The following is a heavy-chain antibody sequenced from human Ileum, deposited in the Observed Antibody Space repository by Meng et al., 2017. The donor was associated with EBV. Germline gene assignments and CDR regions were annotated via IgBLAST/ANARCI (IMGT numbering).Heavy chain of an antibody. CDR3: ARYVPNGSFWYFDF. J-gene: IGHJ2*01. D-gene: IGHD6-13*01. Sequence: QVQLVQSGAEVKKPGASVKVACKASGYTFTTYGISWVRQAPGQGLEWMGWISGYNGNTKYGQKLQGRVIMTTDTSTSTAYMELRSLRSDDTAVYYCARYVPNGSFWYFDFWGHGTLVTVSS. CDR1: GYTFTTYG. CDR2: ISGYNGNT. V-gene: IGHV1-18*01.